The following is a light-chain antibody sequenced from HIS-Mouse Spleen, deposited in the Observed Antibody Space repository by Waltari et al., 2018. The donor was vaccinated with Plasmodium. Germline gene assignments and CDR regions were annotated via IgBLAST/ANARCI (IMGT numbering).Light chain of an antibody. CDR2: EDS. Sequence: SYELTQPPSGPASPGQTARHPHCRDALPEHYAYWYQQQSGQAPVLVVYEDSKRPPGIPERFSGSSSGTMATLTISGAQVEDEADYYCYSTDSSGNHRVFGGGTKLTVL. J-gene: IGLJ3*02. CDR3: YSTDSSGNHRV. CDR1: ALPEHY. V-gene: IGLV3-10*01.